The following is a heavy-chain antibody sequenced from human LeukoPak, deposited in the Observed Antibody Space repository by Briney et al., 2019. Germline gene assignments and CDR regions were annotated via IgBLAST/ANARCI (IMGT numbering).Heavy chain of an antibody. J-gene: IGHJ4*02. CDR3: ARGYCGGDCNSGRNYYFDY. CDR1: GGPISSYY. V-gene: IGHV4-4*07. D-gene: IGHD2-21*02. Sequence: SETLSLTCTVSGGPISSYYWSWIRQPAGKGLEWIGRTHSSGSTNYNPSLQSRVTMSVDTSKRQFSLNLTSVTAADTAVYYCARGYCGGDCNSGRNYYFDYWGQGTLVTVSS. CDR2: THSSGST.